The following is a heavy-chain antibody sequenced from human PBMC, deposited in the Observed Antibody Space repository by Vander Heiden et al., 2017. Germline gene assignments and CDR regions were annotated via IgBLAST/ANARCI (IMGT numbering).Heavy chain of an antibody. J-gene: IGHJ6*02. Sequence: QVQLVESGGGVVQPGRSLGLPCAAAGFTFSTYGMHGVPQAPGKGLEWVAVIWYDGSNKYYADSVKGRFTISRDNSKNTLYLQMNSLRAEDTAVYYCARDPGMVPASSFYYYYGMDVWGQGTTVTVSS. CDR2: IWYDGSNK. CDR1: GFTFSTYG. V-gene: IGHV3-33*01. CDR3: ARDPGMVPASSFYYYYGMDV. D-gene: IGHD2-2*01.